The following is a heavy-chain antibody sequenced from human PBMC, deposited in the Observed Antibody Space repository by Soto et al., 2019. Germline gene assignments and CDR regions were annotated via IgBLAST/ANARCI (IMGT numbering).Heavy chain of an antibody. CDR2: INDDGTTT. Sequence: VQLVESGGDLVQPGGSLRLSCAASGFTFSSYWMHWVRQAPGKGLVWVSRINDDGTTTRYADSVRGRFTISRDNAKNTLYLQMNSLRAEDTAVYYCARDGGFSTPFDSWGQGTLVTVSS. V-gene: IGHV3-74*01. CDR1: GFTFSSYW. D-gene: IGHD3-16*01. J-gene: IGHJ4*02. CDR3: ARDGGFSTPFDS.